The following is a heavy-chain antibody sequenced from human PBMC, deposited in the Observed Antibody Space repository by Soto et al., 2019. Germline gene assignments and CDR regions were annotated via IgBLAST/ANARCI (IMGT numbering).Heavy chain of an antibody. CDR2: IYYSGST. CDR1: GGSISSGDYY. Sequence: QVQLQESGPGLVKPSQTLSLTCTVSGGSISSGDYYWSWISQHPGKGLEWIGYIYYSGSTYYNPSLKSRVTISVDTSKNQFSLKPSSVTAADTAVYYCARWWSGSRQGFDPWGQGTLVTVSS. J-gene: IGHJ5*02. D-gene: IGHD3-3*01. CDR3: ARWWSGSRQGFDP. V-gene: IGHV4-31*03.